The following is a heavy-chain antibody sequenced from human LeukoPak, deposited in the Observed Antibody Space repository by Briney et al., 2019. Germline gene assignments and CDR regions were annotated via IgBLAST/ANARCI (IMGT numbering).Heavy chain of an antibody. V-gene: IGHV4-34*01. CDR1: GGSFSGYY. CDR2: INHSGST. CDR3: ASRLSEDTATFWFDP. D-gene: IGHD5-18*01. Sequence: SETLSLTCAVYGGSFSGYYWSWIRRPPGKGLEWIGEINHSGSTNYNPSLKSRVTISVDTSKNQFSLKLSSVTAADTAVYYCASRLSEDTATFWFDPWGQGTLVTVSS. J-gene: IGHJ5*02.